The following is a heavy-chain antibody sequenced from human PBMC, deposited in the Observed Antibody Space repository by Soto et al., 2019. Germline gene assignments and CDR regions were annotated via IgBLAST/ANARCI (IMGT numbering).Heavy chain of an antibody. Sequence: QVQLVQSGAEVKKPGSSVKVSCKVSGGTFSSHSINWVRQAPGQGPEWMGGIIPTFGTENYAQKFQGRVTITADESTSTAYMERSSLTSEDTALYYCSTSVYCSTTRCYYYYGLDVWGQGTTVIVSS. V-gene: IGHV1-69*01. CDR2: IIPTFGTE. J-gene: IGHJ6*02. D-gene: IGHD2-2*01. CDR1: GGTFSSHS. CDR3: STSVYCSTTRCYYYYGLDV.